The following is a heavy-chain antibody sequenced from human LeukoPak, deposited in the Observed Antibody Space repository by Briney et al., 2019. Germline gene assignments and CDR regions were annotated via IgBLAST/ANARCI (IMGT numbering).Heavy chain of an antibody. CDR2: IYSGGST. V-gene: IGHV3-53*01. CDR3: AKDHTASVTSPDY. Sequence: GGSLRLSCAASGFTVSTNYMSWVRQAPGKGLEWVSVIYSGGSTYYADSVKGRFTISRDNSKNTLYLQMNSLRAEDTAVYYCAKDHTASVTSPDYWGQGTLVTVSS. J-gene: IGHJ4*02. D-gene: IGHD5-18*01. CDR1: GFTVSTNY.